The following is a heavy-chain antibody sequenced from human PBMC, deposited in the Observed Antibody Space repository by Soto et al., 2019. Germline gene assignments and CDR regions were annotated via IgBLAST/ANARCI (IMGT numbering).Heavy chain of an antibody. CDR2: IYWDDDK. CDR1: GFSLTTSPVG. V-gene: IGHV2-5*02. J-gene: IGHJ4*02. D-gene: IGHD4-17*01. CDR3: AHSGCGDGDPCFDY. Sequence: QITLKESGSDLVRPTQTLTLTCSFSGFSLTTSPVGVGWIRQPPGKALEWLALIYWDDDKRYSPSLRSRLTITKDTSRNQVVLTMTNMDPVDTGTYYCAHSGCGDGDPCFDYWGQGDLVAVSS.